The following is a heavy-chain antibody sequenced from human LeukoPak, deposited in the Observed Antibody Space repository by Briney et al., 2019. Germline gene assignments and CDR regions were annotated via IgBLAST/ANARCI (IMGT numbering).Heavy chain of an antibody. J-gene: IGHJ3*02. CDR2: ISDSGHT. V-gene: IGHV3-21*01. CDR1: GFIFSSYV. D-gene: IGHD2-15*01. CDR3: ARDLVVGGFRSWAFDI. Sequence: GGSLRLSCAASGFIFSSYVMHWVRQAPGKGLEWVSSISDSGHTSYPDSLKGRFNISRDNAKSSLYLQMNSLGAEDTAVYYCARDLVVGGFRSWAFDIWGQGTMVTVSS.